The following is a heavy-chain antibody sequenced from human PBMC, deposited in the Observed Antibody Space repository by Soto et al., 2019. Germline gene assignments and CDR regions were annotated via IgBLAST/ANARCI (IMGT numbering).Heavy chain of an antibody. Sequence: QVQLVESGGGVVQPGRSLRLSCAASGFTFSSYGMHWVRQAPGKGLEWVAVISYDGRNKYYADSVKGRFTISRDNSKNTLYMQMNSLRAEDTAVDYCAKGLGGLDLWGRGTLVTVSS. CDR2: ISYDGRNK. J-gene: IGHJ2*01. D-gene: IGHD3-16*01. CDR1: GFTFSSYG. CDR3: AKGLGGLDL. V-gene: IGHV3-30*18.